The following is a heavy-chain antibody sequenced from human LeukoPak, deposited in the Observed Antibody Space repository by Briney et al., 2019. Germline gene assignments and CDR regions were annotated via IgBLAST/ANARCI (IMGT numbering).Heavy chain of an antibody. D-gene: IGHD3-9*01. CDR3: ARREGSAWYYDILTGYYRSEYFDY. CDR1: GGSISSYY. V-gene: IGHV4-59*01. CDR2: IYYSGSA. Sequence: PSETLSLTCTVSGGSISSYYWSWIRQPPGKGLEWIGYIYYSGSANYNPSLKSRVTISVDTSKNQFSLKLSSVTAADTAVYYCARREGSAWYYDILTGYYRSEYFDYWGQGTLVTVSS. J-gene: IGHJ4*02.